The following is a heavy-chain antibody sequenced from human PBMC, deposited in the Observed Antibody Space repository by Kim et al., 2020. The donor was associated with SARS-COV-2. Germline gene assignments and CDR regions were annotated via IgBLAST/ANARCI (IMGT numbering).Heavy chain of an antibody. Sequence: GGSLRLSCAASGFTFSSYGMHWVRQAPGKGLEWVAVISYDGSNKYYADSVKGRFTISRDNSKNTLYLQMNSLRAEDKAVYYCAKDLGGYNYGYGFLWYYYYGLDVWGQRTTVTVSS. CDR2: ISYDGSNK. D-gene: IGHD5-18*01. CDR1: GFTFSSYG. J-gene: IGHJ6*02. V-gene: IGHV3-30*18. CDR3: AKDLGGYNYGYGFLWYYYYGLDV.